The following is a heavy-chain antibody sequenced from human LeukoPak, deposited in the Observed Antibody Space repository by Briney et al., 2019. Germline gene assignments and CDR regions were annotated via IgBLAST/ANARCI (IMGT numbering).Heavy chain of an antibody. Sequence: GGSLRPSCAASGFTFSSYGMHWVRQAPGKGLEWVAVIWYDGSNKYYADSVKGRFTISRDNSKNTLYLQMNSLRAEDTAVYYCARGQSSGWKGGKDFDYWGQGTLVTVSS. J-gene: IGHJ4*02. CDR1: GFTFSSYG. V-gene: IGHV3-33*01. D-gene: IGHD6-19*01. CDR3: ARGQSSGWKGGKDFDY. CDR2: IWYDGSNK.